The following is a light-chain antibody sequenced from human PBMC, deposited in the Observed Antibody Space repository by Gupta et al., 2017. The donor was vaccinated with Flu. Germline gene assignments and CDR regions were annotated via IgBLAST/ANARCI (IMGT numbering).Light chain of an antibody. J-gene: IGKJ5*01. CDR3: QQRQYWPPIT. V-gene: IGKV3-11*01. Sequence: EVVLTQSPATLSLSPGERATLSCRTSQSVSSYLAWYQQKPDQAPRLLIYDASNRATGIPARFSGSGSGTDFTLTISSLGPEDFAVYYCQQRQYWPPITFGQGTRLEIK. CDR2: DAS. CDR1: QSVSSY.